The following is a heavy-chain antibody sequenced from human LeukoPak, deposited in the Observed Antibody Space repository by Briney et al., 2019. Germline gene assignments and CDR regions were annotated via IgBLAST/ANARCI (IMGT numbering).Heavy chain of an antibody. V-gene: IGHV4-4*07. CDR3: AKDPSITMVRGPFPGDY. J-gene: IGHJ4*02. CDR1: GGSISSYY. D-gene: IGHD3-10*01. Sequence: SETLSLTCTVSGGSISSYYWSWIRQPAGKGLEWIGRIYTSGSPNYNPSLKSRVTMSIDTSKNQFSLKLSSVTAEDTAVYYCAKDPSITMVRGPFPGDYWGQGTLVTVSS. CDR2: IYTSGSP.